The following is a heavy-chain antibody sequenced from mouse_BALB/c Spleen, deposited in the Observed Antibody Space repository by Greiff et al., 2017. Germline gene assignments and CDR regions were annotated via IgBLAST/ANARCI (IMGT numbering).Heavy chain of an antibody. D-gene: IGHD1-1*01. CDR1: GYSFTSYY. Sequence: EVQLQQSGPELMKPGASVKISCKASGYSFTSYYMHWVKQSHGKSLEWIGYIDPFNGGTSYNQKFKGKATLTVDKSSSTAYMHLSSLTSEDSAVYYCAFTTVVGDAMDYWGQGTSVTVSS. CDR2: IDPFNGGT. V-gene: IGHV1S135*01. J-gene: IGHJ4*01. CDR3: AFTTVVGDAMDY.